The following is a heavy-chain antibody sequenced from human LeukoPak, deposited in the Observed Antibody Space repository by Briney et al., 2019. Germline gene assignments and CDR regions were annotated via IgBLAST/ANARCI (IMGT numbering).Heavy chain of an antibody. V-gene: IGHV3-48*01. J-gene: IGHJ4*02. CDR1: GFTFSDHI. Sequence: GGSLRLSCAASGFTFSDHIMNWVRQLPGKRLEWVAYVSGSGSTVYYADSVKGRFTISRDNGKSSLYLQMNSLRVEDTALYYCVRQFASWGQGTLVTVSS. CDR3: VRQFAS. CDR2: VSGSGSTV.